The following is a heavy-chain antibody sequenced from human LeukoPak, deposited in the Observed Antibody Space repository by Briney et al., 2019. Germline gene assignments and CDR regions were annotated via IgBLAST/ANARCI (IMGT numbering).Heavy chain of an antibody. J-gene: IGHJ4*02. Sequence: GGSLRLSYAASGFTFSSYAMSWVRQAPGKGLEWVSAISGSGGSTYYADSVKGRFTISRDNAGNSLYLQINSLRVDDTAVYYCAKGTVGAKYWGQGTLVIVSS. CDR3: AKGTVGAKY. V-gene: IGHV3-23*01. D-gene: IGHD1-26*01. CDR1: GFTFSSYA. CDR2: ISGSGGST.